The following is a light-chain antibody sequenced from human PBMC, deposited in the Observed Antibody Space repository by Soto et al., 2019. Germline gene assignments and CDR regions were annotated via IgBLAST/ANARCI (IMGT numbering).Light chain of an antibody. CDR1: SSNIGAGYD. V-gene: IGLV1-40*01. CDR2: DNS. CDR3: QSYDSGLSGLV. J-gene: IGLJ3*02. Sequence: QAVVTQPPSVSGAPGQRVTISCTESSSNIGAGYDVHWYQQLPGTAPKLLIFDNSNRPSGVPDRFSGSKSGTSASLAITGRQDEEEAAYYCQSYDSGLSGLVFGGGTKLTVL.